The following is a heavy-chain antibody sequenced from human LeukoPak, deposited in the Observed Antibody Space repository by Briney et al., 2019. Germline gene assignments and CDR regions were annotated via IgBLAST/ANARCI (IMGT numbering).Heavy chain of an antibody. CDR3: ARQQQWLVAPPLDY. D-gene: IGHD6-19*01. CDR1: GYTFTSYG. J-gene: IGHJ4*02. V-gene: IGHV1-18*01. CDR2: ISAYNGNT. Sequence: GASVKVSCKASGYTFTSYGISWVRQAPGQGLEWVGWISAYNGNTNYAQKLQGRVTMTTDTSTSTAYMELRSLRSDDTAVYYCARQQQWLVAPPLDYWGQGTLVTVSS.